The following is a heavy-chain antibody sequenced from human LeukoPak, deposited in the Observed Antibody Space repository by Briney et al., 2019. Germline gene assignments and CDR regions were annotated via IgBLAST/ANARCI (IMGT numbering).Heavy chain of an antibody. J-gene: IGHJ4*02. CDR3: ARDALYGSGSSPSDY. CDR1: GFTFVDYG. Sequence: PGGSLRLSCATSGFTFVDYGLSWVRRAPGRGLEWLCAINYNGAITDYADSVKGRFTISRDNAKNSLYLQMNSLRAEDTAVYYCARDALYGSGSSPSDYWGQGTLVTVSS. D-gene: IGHD3-10*01. V-gene: IGHV3-20*04. CDR2: INYNGAIT.